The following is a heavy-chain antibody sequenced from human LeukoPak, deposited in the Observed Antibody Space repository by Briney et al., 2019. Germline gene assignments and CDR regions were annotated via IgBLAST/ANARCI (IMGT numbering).Heavy chain of an antibody. Sequence: GGSLRLSCAASGLTFSSYAMHWVRQAPGKGLECVAVISYDGSNKYYADSVKGRFTISRDNSKNTLYLQMNSLRAEDTAVYYCARDLRGDYDLDYWGQGTLVTVSS. CDR3: ARDLRGDYDLDY. CDR1: GLTFSSYA. V-gene: IGHV3-30*11. J-gene: IGHJ4*02. D-gene: IGHD4-17*01. CDR2: ISYDGSNK.